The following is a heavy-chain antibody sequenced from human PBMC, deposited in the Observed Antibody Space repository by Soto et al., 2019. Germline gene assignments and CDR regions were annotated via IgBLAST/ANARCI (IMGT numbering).Heavy chain of an antibody. V-gene: IGHV2-5*02. J-gene: IGHJ6*02. D-gene: IGHD6-13*01. CDR2: IYWDDDK. CDR3: AQVEAAGTEGYYYYGMDV. Sequence: QTTLKESGPTLVKPTQTLTLTCTFSGFSLSTSGVGVGWIRQPPGKALEWLALIYWDDDKRYSPSLKSRLTITKDTSKNQVVLTMTNMDPVDTATYYCAQVEAAGTEGYYYYGMDVWGQGTTVTVSS. CDR1: GFSLSTSGVG.